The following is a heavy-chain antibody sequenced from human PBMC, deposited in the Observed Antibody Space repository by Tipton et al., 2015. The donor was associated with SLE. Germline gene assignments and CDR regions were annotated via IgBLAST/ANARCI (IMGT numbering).Heavy chain of an antibody. V-gene: IGHV1-46*01. CDR1: GYTFTSYY. CDR3: ARDPEGIVGAILAYFDY. J-gene: IGHJ4*02. Sequence: QVQLVQSGAEVKKPGASVKVSCKASGYTFTSYYMHWVRQAPGQGLEWMGIINPSGGSTSYAQKFQGRVTMTRDTSISTAYMELSRLRSDDTAVYYCARDPEGIVGAILAYFDYWGQGTLVTVSS. D-gene: IGHD1-26*01. CDR2: INPSGGST.